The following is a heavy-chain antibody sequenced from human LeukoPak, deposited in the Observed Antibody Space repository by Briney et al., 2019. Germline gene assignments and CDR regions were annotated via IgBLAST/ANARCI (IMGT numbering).Heavy chain of an antibody. CDR1: GGSISSSSYY. D-gene: IGHD1-14*01. CDR3: ARDSYADRGDY. V-gene: IGHV4-39*07. Sequence: SETLSLTCTVSGGSISSSSYYWGWIRQPPGKGLEWIGSIYYSGSTYYNPSLKSRVTISVDTSKNQFSLKLSSVTAADTAVYYCARDSYADRGDYWGQGTLVTVSS. J-gene: IGHJ4*02. CDR2: IYYSGST.